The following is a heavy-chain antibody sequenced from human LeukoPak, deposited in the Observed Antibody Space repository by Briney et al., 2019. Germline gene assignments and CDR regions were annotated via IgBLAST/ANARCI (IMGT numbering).Heavy chain of an antibody. J-gene: IGHJ5*02. CDR3: ASSSGYYDSGSYYVPGWFDP. D-gene: IGHD3-10*01. Sequence: SVKVSCKASGGTFSNYAISWVRQAPGQGLEWMVGIIPIFGTANYAQKFQGRVTITADESTSTAYMELSSLRSEDTAVYYCASSSGYYDSGSYYVPGWFDPWGQGTLVAVSS. V-gene: IGHV1-69*13. CDR1: GGTFSNYA. CDR2: IIPIFGTA.